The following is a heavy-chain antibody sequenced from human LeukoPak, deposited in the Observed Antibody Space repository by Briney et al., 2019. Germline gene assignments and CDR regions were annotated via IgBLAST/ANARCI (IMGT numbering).Heavy chain of an antibody. D-gene: IGHD2-15*01. J-gene: IGHJ6*02. CDR2: IWYDGSDK. V-gene: IGHV3-33*01. CDR1: GLTFNTYG. CDR3: ARVGCTGGSCLAYNYYAMDF. Sequence: GRSLRLSCAAPGLTFNTYGMNWVRQAPGKGLEWVAIIWYDGSDKYYAESVKGRFTISRDNSKNTMYLQVNSLRAEDTAVYYCARVGCTGGSCLAYNYYAMDFWGQGTTVTVSS.